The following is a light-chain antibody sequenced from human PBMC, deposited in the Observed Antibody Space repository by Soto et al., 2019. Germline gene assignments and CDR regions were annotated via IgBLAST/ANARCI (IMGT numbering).Light chain of an antibody. CDR2: GVF. CDR1: QSVNSNY. J-gene: IGKJ2*01. CDR3: QHYDGSPRT. V-gene: IGKV3-20*01. Sequence: ETVLTQSPGTVSLSPGERATLSCRTSQSVNSNYLAWYQQKPGQAPRLLIYGVFNWATGIPDRFSGSGSGIDSTLTISGLEPEDYVVYYCQHYDGSPRTFGQGTKLEIK.